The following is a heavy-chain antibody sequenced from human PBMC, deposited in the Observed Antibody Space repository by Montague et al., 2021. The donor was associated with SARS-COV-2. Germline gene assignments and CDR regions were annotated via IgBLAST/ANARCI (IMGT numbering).Heavy chain of an antibody. Sequence: SETLSLTCTVSGDSIDSGDWWSWVRQAPGRGLEFIGEIHHSGGTNYNPSLRSRVTMSVDKSKHLFSLRLSSVTAADTAVYYCARVPLVGPTAGTSDYWGLGTLVAVSS. V-gene: IGHV4-4*02. CDR3: ARVPLVGPTAGTSDY. CDR1: GDSIDSGDW. CDR2: IHHSGGT. D-gene: IGHD1-1*01. J-gene: IGHJ4*02.